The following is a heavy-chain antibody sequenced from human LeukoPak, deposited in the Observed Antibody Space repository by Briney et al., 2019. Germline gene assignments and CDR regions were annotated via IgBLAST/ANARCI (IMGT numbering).Heavy chain of an antibody. V-gene: IGHV3-23*01. J-gene: IGHJ4*02. D-gene: IGHD4-11*01. CDR2: MSGSGAST. CDR1: GFTFSSYD. Sequence: PGGALRLSCAASGFTFSSYDMTWVRQAPGKGLEWVSVMSGSGASTYYADSVKGRFTISRDNSKNTLYLQMNSLRAEDTAVYYCARDNDYLRNPFDYWGQGTLVTVSS. CDR3: ARDNDYLRNPFDY.